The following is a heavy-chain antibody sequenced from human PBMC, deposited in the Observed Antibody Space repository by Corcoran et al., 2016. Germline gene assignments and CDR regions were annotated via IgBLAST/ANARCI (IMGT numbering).Heavy chain of an antibody. CDR1: GGTFNNYA. CDR2: IIPIFGTA. Sequence: QVQLVQSGAEVKKPGSSVKVSCKASGGTFNNYAISWVRQAPEQGLEWMGGIIPIFGTANYAQKFQGRVTITADESTSTAYMELSSLRSEDTAVYYCAGDCYDILTGYSSYYYYGMDVWGQGTTVTVSS. J-gene: IGHJ6*02. V-gene: IGHV1-69*01. CDR3: AGDCYDILTGYSSYYYYGMDV. D-gene: IGHD3-9*01.